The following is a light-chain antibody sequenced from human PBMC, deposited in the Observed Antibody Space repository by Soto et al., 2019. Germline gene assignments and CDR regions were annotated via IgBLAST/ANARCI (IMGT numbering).Light chain of an antibody. CDR3: QQSYRA. CDR2: AAS. V-gene: IGKV1-39*01. CDR1: QSVSSY. Sequence: TQSPATLSLSPGERATLSCRASQSVSSYLAWYQQKPGKAPKLLIYAASSLQSGVPSRFSGSGSGTDFTLTISSLQPEDFATYYCQQSYRAFGQGTKVDIK. J-gene: IGKJ1*01.